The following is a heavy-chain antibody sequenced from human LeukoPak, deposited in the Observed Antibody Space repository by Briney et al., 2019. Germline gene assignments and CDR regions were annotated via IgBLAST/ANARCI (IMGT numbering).Heavy chain of an antibody. J-gene: IGHJ4*02. Sequence: PGGSLRLSCAASGVTFSNLWMTWVRQAPGKGLEWVANINPDGSVKNYVDSMKGRFTIFRDNAKNSLYLQMNSLRAEDTAVYYCTRDRGYNSFDYWGQGTLVTVSS. D-gene: IGHD3-10*01. CDR2: INPDGSVK. CDR1: GVTFSNLW. V-gene: IGHV3-7*01. CDR3: TRDRGYNSFDY.